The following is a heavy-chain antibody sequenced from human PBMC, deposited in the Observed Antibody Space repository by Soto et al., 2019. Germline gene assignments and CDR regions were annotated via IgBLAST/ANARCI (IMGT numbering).Heavy chain of an antibody. Sequence: QVQLVQSGAEVKKPGASVKLSCRTSGYTFTHYYIPWVRQAPGQGLEWLAIINPASGSTNYAQGFQGSVALTTDTSTSTVYIELRCLRAEDTAIFYCARYLAAGDHWGQGTLVSVSS. CDR1: GYTFTHYY. J-gene: IGHJ4*02. CDR2: INPASGST. D-gene: IGHD6-13*01. CDR3: ARYLAAGDH. V-gene: IGHV1-46*03.